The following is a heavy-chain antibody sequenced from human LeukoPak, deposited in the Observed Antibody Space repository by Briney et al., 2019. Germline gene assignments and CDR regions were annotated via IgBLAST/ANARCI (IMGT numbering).Heavy chain of an antibody. CDR1: GGSISSGSYY. CDR2: IYTSGST. D-gene: IGHD5-18*01. Sequence: SETLSLTCTVSGGSISSGSYYWSWIRQPAGKGLEWNGRIYTSGSTNYNPSLKSRATISVDTSKNQFSLKLSSVTAEDTAGYYCARGGRRYSYWGQGTLVTVSS. J-gene: IGHJ4*02. V-gene: IGHV4-61*02. CDR3: ARGGRRYSY.